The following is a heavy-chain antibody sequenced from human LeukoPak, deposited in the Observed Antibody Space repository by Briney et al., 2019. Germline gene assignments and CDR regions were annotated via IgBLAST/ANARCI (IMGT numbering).Heavy chain of an antibody. Sequence: GGSLRLSCAASGFTFSSYSMNWVRQAPGKGLEWVSSISSSSSYIYYADSVKGRFTISRDNAKNSLYLQMNSLRAEDTAVYYRANGYSYGINFDYWGQGTLVTVSS. D-gene: IGHD5-18*01. CDR2: ISSSSSYI. J-gene: IGHJ4*02. CDR1: GFTFSSYS. CDR3: ANGYSYGINFDY. V-gene: IGHV3-21*01.